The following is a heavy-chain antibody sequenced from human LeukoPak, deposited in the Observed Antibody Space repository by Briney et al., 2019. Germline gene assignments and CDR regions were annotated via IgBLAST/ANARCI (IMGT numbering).Heavy chain of an antibody. CDR2: IFDGKTI. D-gene: IGHD4-23*01. CDR3: ASGAWAARLNS. J-gene: IGHJ4*02. V-gene: IGHV4-34*12. Sequence: SEALSLTCAVYGESLNYYYWSWIRQSPGKGLEWIGDIFDGKTINYNPSLKSRVTISAATSSQQFSLNLKSVTAADTAVYFCASGAWAARLNSWAQGALVIVSS. CDR1: GESLNYYY.